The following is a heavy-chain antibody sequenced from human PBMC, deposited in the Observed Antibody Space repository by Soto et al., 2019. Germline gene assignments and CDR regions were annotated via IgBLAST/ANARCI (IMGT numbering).Heavy chain of an antibody. J-gene: IGHJ6*02. V-gene: IGHV1-3*01. CDR3: AREIAMVRGVILFNGMDV. CDR1: GFTFTNYA. CDR2: INAGNGNT. Sequence: QVQLVQSGAEAKEPGASVRVSCKASGFTFTNYAILWVRQAPGHRLEWMGWINAGNGNTKYSQKFQGRVTIARDTSASTAYMELSSLRSEDTAVYYCAREIAMVRGVILFNGMDVWGQGTTVTVSS. D-gene: IGHD3-10*01.